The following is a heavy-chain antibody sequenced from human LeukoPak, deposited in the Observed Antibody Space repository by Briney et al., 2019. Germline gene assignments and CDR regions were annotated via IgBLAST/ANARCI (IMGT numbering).Heavy chain of an antibody. CDR1: GFTFIDYA. Sequence: GGSLRLSCAASGFTFIDYAMTWVRQAPGQELDWVSTIAYIGTYYADSVKGRFTVSRDNSKNTLYLQMNNLRAEDSAVYYCVKVLHQLDVWGQGTTVTVSS. D-gene: IGHD2/OR15-2a*01. CDR3: VKVLHQLDV. J-gene: IGHJ6*02. CDR2: IAYIGT. V-gene: IGHV3-23*01.